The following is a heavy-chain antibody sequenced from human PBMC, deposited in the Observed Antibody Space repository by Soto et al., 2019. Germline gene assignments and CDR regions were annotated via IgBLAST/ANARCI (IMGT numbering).Heavy chain of an antibody. V-gene: IGHV1-18*01. CDR3: ARVLTMVRGVIPGFDY. D-gene: IGHD3-10*01. CDR1: GYTFTSYG. Sequence: ASVKVSCKASGYTFTSYGISWVRQAPGQGLEWMGWISAYNGNTNYAQKLQGRVTMTTDTSTSTAYMELRSLRSDDTAVYYCARVLTMVRGVIPGFDYWGQGTLVTVSS. CDR2: ISAYNGNT. J-gene: IGHJ4*02.